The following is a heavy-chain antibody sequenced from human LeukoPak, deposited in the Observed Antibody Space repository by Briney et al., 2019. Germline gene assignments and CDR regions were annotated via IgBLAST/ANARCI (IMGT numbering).Heavy chain of an antibody. CDR2: FDPEDGER. V-gene: IGHV1-24*01. CDR1: GYTLTELS. CDR3: ATVVIGVAGHDAFDI. D-gene: IGHD6-19*01. Sequence: ASVTVSFKVSGYTLTELSMHGVRQAPGKGGEWMGGFDPEDGERIYAQKFQGRGTITEETSTDTAYMELRSQRWEDTAVYYCATVVIGVAGHDAFDIWGQGTMVTVS. J-gene: IGHJ3*02.